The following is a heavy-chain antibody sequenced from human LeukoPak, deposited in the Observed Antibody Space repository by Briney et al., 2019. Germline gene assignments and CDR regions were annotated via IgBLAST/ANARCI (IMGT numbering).Heavy chain of an antibody. CDR1: GYTFTNYA. Sequence: ASLKVSCKASGYTFTNYAITWVRQAPGQGLEWMGWISGYNVNTNYAQKLQGRVTMTEDTSTDAAYMELSSLRSEDTAVYYCATDGDRYGYELDYWGQGTLVTVSS. J-gene: IGHJ4*02. CDR3: ATDGDRYGYELDY. V-gene: IGHV1-18*01. D-gene: IGHD5-18*01. CDR2: ISGYNVNT.